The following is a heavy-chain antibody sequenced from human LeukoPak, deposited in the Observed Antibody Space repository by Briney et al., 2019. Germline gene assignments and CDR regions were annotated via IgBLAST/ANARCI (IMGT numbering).Heavy chain of an antibody. CDR3: VKDRGGLSSDLGYFDY. CDR2: ISSNGGST. V-gene: IGHV3-64D*06. CDR1: GFTFSSYA. J-gene: IGHJ4*02. Sequence: PGGSLRPSCSASGFTFSSYAMHWVRQAPGKGLEYVSAISSNGGSTYYADSVKGRFTISRDNSKNTLYLQMSSLRAEDTAVYYCVKDRGGLSSDLGYFDYWGQGTLVTVSS. D-gene: IGHD6-19*01.